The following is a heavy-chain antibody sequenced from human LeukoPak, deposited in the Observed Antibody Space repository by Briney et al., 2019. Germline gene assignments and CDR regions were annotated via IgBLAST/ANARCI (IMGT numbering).Heavy chain of an antibody. D-gene: IGHD1-26*01. CDR1: GGTFSSYA. CDR2: IIPIFGTA. V-gene: IGHV1-69*06. Sequence: GASVKVSCKASGGTFSSYAISWVRQAPGQGLEWMGGIIPIFGTANYAQKFQGRVTMTEDTSTDTAYMELSSLRSEDTAVYYCATGESIVGATGTLDYWGQGTLVTVSS. J-gene: IGHJ4*02. CDR3: ATGESIVGATGTLDY.